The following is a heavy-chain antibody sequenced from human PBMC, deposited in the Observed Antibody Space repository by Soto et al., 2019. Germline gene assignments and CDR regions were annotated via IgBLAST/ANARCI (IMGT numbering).Heavy chain of an antibody. J-gene: IGHJ5*02. CDR3: AKDPDRYDYVWGTYRHIDP. V-gene: IGHV3-23*01. Sequence: EVQLLESGGGLVQPGGSLRLSCTASGITFSNYAMSWVRQAPTKGLEWVSSISASGGRPYYADSVKGRFPILRDNSKNTLYLQMTSLRVEDTAVYYCAKDPDRYDYVWGTYRHIDPWGQGTMVTVSS. CDR1: GITFSNYA. CDR2: ISASGGRP. D-gene: IGHD3-16*02.